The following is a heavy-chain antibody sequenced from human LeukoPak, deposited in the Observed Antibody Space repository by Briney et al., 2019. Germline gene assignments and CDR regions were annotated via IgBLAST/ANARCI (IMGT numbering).Heavy chain of an antibody. V-gene: IGHV3-48*03. D-gene: IGHD6-13*01. J-gene: IGHJ5*02. CDR1: GFTFSSYE. Sequence: GGSLRLSCAASGFTFSSYEMNWVRQAPGKGLEWVSYISSSGSTIWYADSVKGRFTISRDNSKNTLYLQMNSLRAEDTAVYYCAKSGSSWRGWSDPWGQGTLVTVSS. CDR3: AKSGSSWRGWSDP. CDR2: ISSSGSTI.